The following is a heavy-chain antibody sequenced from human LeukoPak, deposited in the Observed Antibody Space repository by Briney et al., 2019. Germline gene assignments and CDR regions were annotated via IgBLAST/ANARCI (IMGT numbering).Heavy chain of an antibody. CDR2: IHSGGST. D-gene: IGHD3-10*01. J-gene: IGHJ4*02. V-gene: IGHV4-4*09. CDR1: GGSIGRYH. CDR3: ASHRIPYNYGWVAFDY. Sequence: SETLSLTCTVSGGSIGRYHWSWVRQPPGKALEWIGYIHSGGSTNSNTSLKGRVTISLDTSKNQFSLKLNSVTAADTAVYYCASHRIPYNYGWVAFDYWGQGPLVTVSS.